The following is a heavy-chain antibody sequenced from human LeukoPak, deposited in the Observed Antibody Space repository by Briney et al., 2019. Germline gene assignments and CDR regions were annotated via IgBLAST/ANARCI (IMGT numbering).Heavy chain of an antibody. CDR2: INTSGSST. Sequence: PGGSLRLSCAASGFTFSHYWMHWVRQVPGKGLVWVSRINTSGSSTTYADSVKGRFTISRDNAKNTLYLQMDSLRAEDTGVYYCARSNHADDFWGQGTLVTVSS. CDR1: GFTFSHYW. J-gene: IGHJ4*02. V-gene: IGHV3-74*03. D-gene: IGHD1-14*01. CDR3: ARSNHADDF.